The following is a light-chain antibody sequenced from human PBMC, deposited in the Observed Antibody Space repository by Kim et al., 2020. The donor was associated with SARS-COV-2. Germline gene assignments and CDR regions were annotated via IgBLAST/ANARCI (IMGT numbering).Light chain of an antibody. CDR2: KAS. Sequence: SASLGDRVTTPCRASQSITSLLSWCQQKPGKAPKLLIYKASTLQTGVPSRFSGNESGTEFTLTISSLQPDDCATYYCQQYNSYPYTFGQGTKLEI. V-gene: IGKV1-5*03. CDR3: QQYNSYPYT. J-gene: IGKJ2*01. CDR1: QSITSL.